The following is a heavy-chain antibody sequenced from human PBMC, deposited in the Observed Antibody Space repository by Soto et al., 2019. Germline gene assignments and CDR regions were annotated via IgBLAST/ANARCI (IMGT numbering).Heavy chain of an antibody. D-gene: IGHD3-3*01. CDR3: AREGLLEWLIHQQPCMDV. V-gene: IGHV1-18*01. Sequence: QVQLVQSGAEVKKPGASVKVSCKASGYTFTSYGITWVRQAPGQGLEWMGWISAYNGNTNYAQKLQVRVTLTTHTSTSTAYMELRSLKSDDTALYYLAREGLLEWLIHQQPCMDVWGQGTTVTVPS. J-gene: IGHJ6*02. CDR1: GYTFTSYG. CDR2: ISAYNGNT.